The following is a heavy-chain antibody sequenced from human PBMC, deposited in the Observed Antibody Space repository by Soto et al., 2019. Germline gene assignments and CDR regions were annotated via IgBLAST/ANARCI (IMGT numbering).Heavy chain of an antibody. V-gene: IGHV4-31*03. J-gene: IGHJ4*02. CDR3: ARVHDFWSGYYRRGGIFDH. CDR1: GGSISSGGYY. D-gene: IGHD3-3*01. CDR2: IYYSGST. Sequence: QVQLQESGPGLVKPSQTLSLTCTVSGGSISSGGYYWSWIRQHPGKGLEWIGYIYYSGSTYYNPSIQRRVTISVDPSKNPFYLKLSSVTAADTAVYYCARVHDFWSGYYRRGGIFDHWGQGTLVTVSS.